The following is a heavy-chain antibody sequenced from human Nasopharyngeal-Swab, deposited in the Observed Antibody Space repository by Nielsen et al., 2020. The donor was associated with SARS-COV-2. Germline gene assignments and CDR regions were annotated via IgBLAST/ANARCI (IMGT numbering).Heavy chain of an antibody. D-gene: IGHD2-15*01. CDR3: ARGVDCSGGSCSPRGMDV. J-gene: IGHJ6*02. CDR1: GGSFSSYY. Sequence: SETLSLTCAVYGGSFSSYYWSWIRQPPGKGLEWIGEINHSGSTNYNPSLKSRVTISVDTSKNQFSLKLSSVTAADTAVYYCARGVDCSGGSCSPRGMDVWGQGTTVTVSS. CDR2: INHSGST. V-gene: IGHV4-34*01.